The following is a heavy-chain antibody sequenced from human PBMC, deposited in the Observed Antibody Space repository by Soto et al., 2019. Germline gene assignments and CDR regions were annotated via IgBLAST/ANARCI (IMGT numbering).Heavy chain of an antibody. Sequence: QVQLVQSGAEVKKPGASVKVSCKASGYTFTNSDINWVRQAPGQGLEWMGWRNPDSGHAAYAQKFQGRVPLSTSTSTSTVYMEMRSLGSEDTAVYYCARRPHCSGGICYYGLDNWGQGTLVTVSS. D-gene: IGHD2-15*01. CDR3: ARRPHCSGGICYYGLDN. CDR2: RNPDSGHA. V-gene: IGHV1-8*01. J-gene: IGHJ4*02. CDR1: GYTFTNSD.